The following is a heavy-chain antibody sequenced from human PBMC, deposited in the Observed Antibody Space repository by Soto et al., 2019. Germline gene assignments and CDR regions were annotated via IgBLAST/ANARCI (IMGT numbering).Heavy chain of an antibody. CDR2: IVGSSGST. V-gene: IGHV3-23*01. CDR3: AKLEGGWYFDS. J-gene: IGHJ4*02. D-gene: IGHD1-26*01. Sequence: PGGSLRLSCAASGFSFSSYAMSWVRQAPGKGLEWVSSIVGSSGSTHYADSVKGRFTISRDNSKNTLYLQMNGLRAEDTAIYYCAKLEGGWYFDSWGQGSLVTVSS. CDR1: GFSFSSYA.